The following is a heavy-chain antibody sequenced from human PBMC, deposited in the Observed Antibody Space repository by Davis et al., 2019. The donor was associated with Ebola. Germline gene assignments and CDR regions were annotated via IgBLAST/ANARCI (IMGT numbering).Heavy chain of an antibody. J-gene: IGHJ4*02. Sequence: PGGSLRLSCAASGFSFSDYYMSWIRQAPGKGLEWVSYISISSGSTNYADSVKGRFTISRDNAKNSLYLQMNSLRAEDTAVYYCARGPRKMATTNFDYWGQGTLVTVSS. CDR3: ARGPRKMATTNFDY. CDR2: ISISSGST. D-gene: IGHD5-24*01. V-gene: IGHV3-11*06. CDR1: GFSFSDYY.